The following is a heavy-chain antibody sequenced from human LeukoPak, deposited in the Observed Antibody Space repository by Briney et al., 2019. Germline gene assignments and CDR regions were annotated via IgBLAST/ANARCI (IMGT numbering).Heavy chain of an antibody. V-gene: IGHV1-69*06. J-gene: IGHJ4*02. D-gene: IGHD3-22*01. Sequence: SVKVSCKASGGTFSSYAISWVRQAPGQGLEWMGGIIPIFGTANYAQKFQGRVTITADKSTSTAYMELSSLRSEDTAVYYCARKLYDSSRYGQTYYFDYWGQGTLVTVSS. CDR2: IIPIFGTA. CDR1: GGTFSSYA. CDR3: ARKLYDSSRYGQTYYFDY.